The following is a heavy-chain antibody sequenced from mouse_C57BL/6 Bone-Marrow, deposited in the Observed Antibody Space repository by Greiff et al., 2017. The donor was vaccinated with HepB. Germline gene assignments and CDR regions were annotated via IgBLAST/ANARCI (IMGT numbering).Heavy chain of an antibody. CDR1: GYAFSSSW. D-gene: IGHD1-1*02. CDR3: AREGVVRTYYFDY. Sequence: VKLMESGPELVKPGASVKLSCKASGYAFSSSWMNWVKQRPGKGLEWIGRIYPGDGDTNYNGKFKGQATLTADKSSSTAYMQLSSLTSEDSAVYYCAREGVVRTYYFDYWGQGTTLTVSS. CDR2: IYPGDGDT. J-gene: IGHJ2*01. V-gene: IGHV1-82*01.